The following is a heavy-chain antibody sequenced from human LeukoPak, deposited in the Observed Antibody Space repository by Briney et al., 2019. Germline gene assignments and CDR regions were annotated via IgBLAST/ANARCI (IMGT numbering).Heavy chain of an antibody. CDR2: IIPIFGTA. Sequence: SVKVSCKASGGTFSSYAISWVRQAPGQGLEWMGWIIPIFGTANYAQKFQGRVTITTDESTSTAYMELSSLRSEDTAVYYCARVGGSGYCSSTSCYGGWFDPWGQGTLVTVSS. CDR1: GGTFSSYA. CDR3: ARVGGSGYCSSTSCYGGWFDP. D-gene: IGHD2-2*03. V-gene: IGHV1-69*05. J-gene: IGHJ5*02.